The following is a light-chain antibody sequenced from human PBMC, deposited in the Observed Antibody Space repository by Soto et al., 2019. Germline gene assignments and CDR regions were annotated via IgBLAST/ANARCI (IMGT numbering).Light chain of an antibody. CDR2: DAS. J-gene: IGKJ3*01. Sequence: DIQMTQSPSSLSASVGDRVTITCQASQDIHSYLHWYQQKPGRAPKRLVYDASNLDIGVPSRFSGSGSGTDFSLTISSLQPEDFGTYFCQQYENLPFTFCPGT. CDR1: QDIHSY. CDR3: QQYENLPFT. V-gene: IGKV1-33*01.